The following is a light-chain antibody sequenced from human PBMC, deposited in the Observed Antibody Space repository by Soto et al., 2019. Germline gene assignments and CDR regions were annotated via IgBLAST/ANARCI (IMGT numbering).Light chain of an antibody. CDR2: GAS. CDR1: QSISYR. Sequence: DIQMTQYPSSLSASVGDRVTITCRASQSISYRLNWYQQKPGKAPNLLIYGASSLQSGVPSRFSGRGSGTDVTLTISSLQSEDFATYYCQQSYRTPLTSGGGTKVEI. CDR3: QQSYRTPLT. V-gene: IGKV1-39*01. J-gene: IGKJ4*01.